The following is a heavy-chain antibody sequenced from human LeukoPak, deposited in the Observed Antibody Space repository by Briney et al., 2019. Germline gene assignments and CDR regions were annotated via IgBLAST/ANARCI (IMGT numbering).Heavy chain of an antibody. CDR1: GGSISSGDYY. J-gene: IGHJ5*02. V-gene: IGHV4-30-4*08. D-gene: IGHD2-2*01. Sequence: SQTLSLTCTVSGGSISSGDYYWSWIRQPPGKGLEWIGYIYYSGSTYYNPSLKSRVTISVDTSKNQFSLKLSSVTAADTAVYYCARTFWYCSSTSCYFNWFDPWGQGTLVTVSS. CDR2: IYYSGST. CDR3: ARTFWYCSSTSCYFNWFDP.